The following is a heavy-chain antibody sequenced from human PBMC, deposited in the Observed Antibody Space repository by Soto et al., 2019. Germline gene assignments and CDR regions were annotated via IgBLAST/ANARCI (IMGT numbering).Heavy chain of an antibody. CDR3: SRNPYGSGLFDP. CDR1: GYNFIDYD. V-gene: IGHV1-8*01. Sequence: QVQLVQSGAEVKKPGASVKVSCKASGYNFIDYDINWMRQSTGQGLEWMGWMTPNSGNTGYAPKFQGRVTLTRDTSIGTAYMELSSLKTEDTAVYYCSRNPYGSGLFDPWGQGTLVPVSS. J-gene: IGHJ5*02. D-gene: IGHD6-19*01. CDR2: MTPNSGNT.